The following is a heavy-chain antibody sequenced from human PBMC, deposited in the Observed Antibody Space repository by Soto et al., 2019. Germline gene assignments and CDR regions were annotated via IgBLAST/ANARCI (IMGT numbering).Heavy chain of an antibody. V-gene: IGHV4-59*08. CDR1: GGSISSYY. J-gene: IGHJ6*02. D-gene: IGHD1-1*01. Sequence: QVQLQESGPGLVKPSETLSLTCTVSGGSISSYYWSWIRQPPGKGLEWIGYIYYSGSTNYNPSLKSRVTISEDTSTIPVSKKLSSVTAADTAVYYCARQIVQRERSGYSYGMDVWGQGTTVTVSS. CDR3: ARQIVQRERSGYSYGMDV. CDR2: IYYSGST.